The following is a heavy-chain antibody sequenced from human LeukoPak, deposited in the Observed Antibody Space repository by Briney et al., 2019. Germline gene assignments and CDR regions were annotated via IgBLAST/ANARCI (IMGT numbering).Heavy chain of an antibody. Sequence: ASVKVSCKASGYTFTGYYMHWVRQAPGQGLEWMGWTNPNSGGTNYAQKFQGRVTMTRDTSISTAYMELSRLRSDDTAVYYCARGGFYGDYATALDYWGQGTLVTVSS. V-gene: IGHV1-2*02. CDR2: TNPNSGGT. CDR3: ARGGFYGDYATALDY. D-gene: IGHD4-17*01. CDR1: GYTFTGYY. J-gene: IGHJ4*02.